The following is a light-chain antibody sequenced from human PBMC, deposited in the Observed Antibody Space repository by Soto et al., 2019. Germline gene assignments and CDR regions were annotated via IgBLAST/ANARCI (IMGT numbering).Light chain of an antibody. CDR1: QSVSGN. Sequence: EILMTQSPATLSVSPGERATLSCRASQSVSGNLAWYQQKPGQAPRLLIYRASTRATGIPARFSGSGTGTEFTLTISSLQSEDFAVYYCQQYNNWPKMFGQGTKVDIK. CDR2: RAS. CDR3: QQYNNWPKM. J-gene: IGKJ1*01. V-gene: IGKV3-15*01.